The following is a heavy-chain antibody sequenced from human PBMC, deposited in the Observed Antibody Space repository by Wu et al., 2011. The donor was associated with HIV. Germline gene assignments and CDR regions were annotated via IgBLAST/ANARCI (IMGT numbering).Heavy chain of an antibody. J-gene: IGHJ4*02. CDR1: GYTFTDYY. CDR2: VDPEDGET. V-gene: IGHV1-69-2*01. D-gene: IGHD6-25*01. Sequence: EVQLVQSGAEVKKPGATVKISCKVSGYTFTDYYMHWVQQAPGKGLEWMGLVDPEDGETIYAEKFQGRVTISADKSTSTAYIEVSSLRSEDTAVYFCARDTHRGASGRYDYWGQGTLITVSS. CDR3: ARDTHRGASGRYDY.